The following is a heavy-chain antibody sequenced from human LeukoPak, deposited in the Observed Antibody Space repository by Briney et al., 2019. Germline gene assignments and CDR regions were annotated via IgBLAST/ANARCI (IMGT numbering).Heavy chain of an antibody. CDR1: GYSFADYY. D-gene: IGHD3-10*01. Sequence: ASVTLSCTASGYSFADYYMHWVRQAPGQGLEWMGWIKPNSGDTRSAQKCQGRVIMTRDTSTGTAYMELSSLRYDDTAVYYCATNILVRDIINWFDPWGQGTLVTVSS. CDR3: ATNILVRDIINWFDP. J-gene: IGHJ5*02. V-gene: IGHV1-2*02. CDR2: IKPNSGDT.